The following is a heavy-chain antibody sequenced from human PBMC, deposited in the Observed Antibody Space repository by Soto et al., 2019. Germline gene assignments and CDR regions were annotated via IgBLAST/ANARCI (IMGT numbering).Heavy chain of an antibody. CDR2: IKSKTDGGTT. V-gene: IGHV3-15*01. CDR3: TKATVLRFLEWLLPDL. CDR1: GFTFSNAW. D-gene: IGHD3-3*01. J-gene: IGHJ4*02. Sequence: GGSLRLSCATSGFTFSNAWMSWVRQAPGKGLEWVGRIKSKTDGGTTDYAAPVKGRFTISRDDSKNTLYLQMNSLKTEDTAVYYCTKATVLRFLEWLLPDLWGQGTLVTVYS.